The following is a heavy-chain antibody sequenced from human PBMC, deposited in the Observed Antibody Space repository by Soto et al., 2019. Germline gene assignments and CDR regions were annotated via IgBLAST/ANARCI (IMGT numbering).Heavy chain of an antibody. J-gene: IGHJ5*02. D-gene: IGHD5-12*01. CDR2: VYDSGST. V-gene: IGHV4-59*12. CDR3: ARGAQLRGYSGYEKVWEEYYFDYWGQGTLVTVSSGKHSAGESLKISCKGSGYSFTSNWFDP. Sequence: SETLSLTCSVSGGSISNYYWSWIRQPPGKGLEWIGNVYDSGSTNYNPSLKSRVTISVDTSKNQFSLKLGSVTAADTAVYYCARGAQLRGYSGYEKVWEEYYFDYWGQGTLVTVSSGKHSAGESLKISCKGSGYSFTSNWFDPWGQGTLVTVSS. CDR1: GGSISNYY.